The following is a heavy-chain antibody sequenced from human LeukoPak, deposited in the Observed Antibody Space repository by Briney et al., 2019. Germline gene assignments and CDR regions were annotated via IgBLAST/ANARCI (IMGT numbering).Heavy chain of an antibody. CDR2: IYYSGST. J-gene: IGHJ4*02. V-gene: IGHV4-59*11. D-gene: IGHD1-26*01. CDR1: GGSISSHY. Sequence: SETLSLTCTVSGGSISSHYWSWIRQPPGKGLEWIGYIYYSGSTNYNPSLKSRVTISVVTSKNQFSLKLSSVTAADTAIYYCASGSYYFDFWGQGTLVTVPS. CDR3: ASGSYYFDF.